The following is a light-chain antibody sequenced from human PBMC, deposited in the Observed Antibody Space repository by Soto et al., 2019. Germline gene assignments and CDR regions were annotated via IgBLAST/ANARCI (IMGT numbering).Light chain of an antibody. Sequence: SALTQPASVSGSPGQSITISCTGTSSDVGGYNYVSWYQQYPGKAPKLMIYEVTNRPSGVSNRFSGSKSGNTASLTISGLQAEDEADYYCSSYTSSSTLYVVFGGGTKLTVL. CDR2: EVT. CDR3: SSYTSSSTLYVV. CDR1: SSDVGGYNY. V-gene: IGLV2-14*01. J-gene: IGLJ2*01.